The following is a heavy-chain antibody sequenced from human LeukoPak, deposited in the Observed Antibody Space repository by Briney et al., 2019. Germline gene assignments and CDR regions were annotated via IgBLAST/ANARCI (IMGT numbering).Heavy chain of an antibody. CDR2: IIPILGIA. CDR3: ARVTVEVIAAAGTDYYYGMDV. J-gene: IGHJ6*02. V-gene: IGHV1-69*04. CDR1: GYTFTGYD. Sequence: SVKVSCKASGYTFTGYDINWVRQAPGQGLEWMGRIIPILGIANYAQKFQGRVTITADKSTSTAYMELSSLRSEDTAVYYCARVTVEVIAAAGTDYYYGMDVWGQGTTVTVSS. D-gene: IGHD6-13*01.